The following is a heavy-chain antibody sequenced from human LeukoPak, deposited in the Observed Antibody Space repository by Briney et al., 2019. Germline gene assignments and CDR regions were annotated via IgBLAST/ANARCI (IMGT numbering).Heavy chain of an antibody. J-gene: IGHJ4*02. V-gene: IGHV3-30*04. Sequence: PGGSLRLSCAASGFTFSSYAMHWVRQAPGKGLEWVAVISYDGSNKYYADSMKGRFTISRDNSKNTLYLHINSLRAEDTALYYCVKDNPLDYWGQGTLVIVSS. CDR3: VKDNPLDY. CDR1: GFTFSSYA. CDR2: ISYDGSNK.